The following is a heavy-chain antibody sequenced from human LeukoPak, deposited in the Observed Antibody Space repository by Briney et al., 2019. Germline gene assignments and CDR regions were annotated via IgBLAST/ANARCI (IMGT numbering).Heavy chain of an antibody. J-gene: IGHJ4*02. Sequence: ASVKVSCKPSGYTFTGYYMHLVRQAPGQGLEWRGWSSPNSGGTNYAQKFQGRGTMTRDTSIRTAYPALRRLRSADTAVYSCARGAYYYESSAYPFFDYWGQGTLVTVSS. CDR2: SSPNSGGT. CDR3: ARGAYYYESSAYPFFDY. V-gene: IGHV1-2*02. CDR1: GYTFTGYY. D-gene: IGHD3-22*01.